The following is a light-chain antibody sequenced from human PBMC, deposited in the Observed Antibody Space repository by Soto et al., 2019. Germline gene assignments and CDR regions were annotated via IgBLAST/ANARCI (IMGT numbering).Light chain of an antibody. CDR1: SSEVGDYNY. CDR2: EVS. V-gene: IGLV2-14*01. Sequence: QSALTQPASVSGSPGQSITISCTGSSSEVGDYNYVSWYQHHPGKAPKLIIFEVSNRPSGVSNRFSGSKSGNTASLTISGLQAEDEADYYCSSYTPSSTLAVFGGGTKLTVL. CDR3: SSYTPSSTLAV. J-gene: IGLJ3*02.